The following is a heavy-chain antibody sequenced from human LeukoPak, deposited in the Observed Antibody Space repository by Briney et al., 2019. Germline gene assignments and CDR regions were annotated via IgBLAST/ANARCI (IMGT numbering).Heavy chain of an antibody. CDR1: GGSISSGGYY. CDR3: ARDQSSGYNWFAP. V-gene: IGHV4-30-2*01. CDR2: IYHSGST. J-gene: IGHJ5*02. Sequence: PSETLSLTCTVSGGSISSGGYYWSWIRQPPGKGLEWIGYIYHSGSTYYNPSLKSRVTISVDRSKNQFSLKLSSVTAADTAVYYCARDQSSGYNWFAPWGQGTLVTVSS. D-gene: IGHD6-19*01.